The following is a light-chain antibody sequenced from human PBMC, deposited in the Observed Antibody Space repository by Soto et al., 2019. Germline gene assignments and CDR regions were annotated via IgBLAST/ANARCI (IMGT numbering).Light chain of an antibody. J-gene: IGLJ1*01. CDR1: SSDVGGYNF. CDR2: DVS. V-gene: IGLV2-14*03. CDR3: SSYTSTSSSYTSTSSPDV. Sequence: QSALTQPASVSGSPGQSIAISCTGSSSDVGGYNFVSWYQQHPGKPPKLMIYDVSNRPSGISNRFSGSKSGNTASLTISGLQAEDEADYYCSSYTSTSSSYTSTSSPDVFGTGTKLTVL.